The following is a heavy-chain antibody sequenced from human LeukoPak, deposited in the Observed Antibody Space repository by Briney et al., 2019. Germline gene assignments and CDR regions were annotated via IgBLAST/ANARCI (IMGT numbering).Heavy chain of an antibody. V-gene: IGHV4-61*02. D-gene: IGHD3-3*01. CDR3: ARARSIFEVARGAFDI. CDR2: IYTSGST. CDR1: GGSISSGSYY. Sequence: SQTLSLTCTVSGGSISSGSYYWSWIRQPAGKGLQWIGRIYTSGSTNYNSSLKSRVTISVGTSKNQFSLKLSSVTAADTAMYYCARARSIFEVARGAFDIWGQGTMVTASS. J-gene: IGHJ3*02.